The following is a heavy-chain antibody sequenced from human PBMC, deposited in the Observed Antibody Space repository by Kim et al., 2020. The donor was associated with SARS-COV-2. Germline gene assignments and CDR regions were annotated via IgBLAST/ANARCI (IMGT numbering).Heavy chain of an antibody. CDR2: ISGDGGST. V-gene: IGHV3-43*02. Sequence: GGSLRLSCAASGFTFDDYAMHWVRQAPGKGLEWVSLISGDGGSTYYADSVKGRFTISRDNSKNSLYLQMNSLRTEDTALYYCAKCRYYDSSGLCRFDYWGQGTLVTVSS. D-gene: IGHD3-22*01. CDR3: AKCRYYDSSGLCRFDY. J-gene: IGHJ4*02. CDR1: GFTFDDYA.